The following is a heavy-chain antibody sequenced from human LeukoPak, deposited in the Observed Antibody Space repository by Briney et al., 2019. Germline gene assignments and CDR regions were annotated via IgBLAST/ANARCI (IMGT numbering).Heavy chain of an antibody. J-gene: IGHJ4*02. CDR1: GFTFSSYE. CDR3: ARERDGYNDY. CDR2: ISSSGSTI. Sequence: PGGSLRLSCAASGFTFSSYEMNWVRQAPGKWLEWVSYISSSGSTIYYADSVKGRFTISRDNAKNSLYLQMNSLRAEDTAVYYCARERDGYNDYWGQGTLVTVSS. V-gene: IGHV3-48*03. D-gene: IGHD5-24*01.